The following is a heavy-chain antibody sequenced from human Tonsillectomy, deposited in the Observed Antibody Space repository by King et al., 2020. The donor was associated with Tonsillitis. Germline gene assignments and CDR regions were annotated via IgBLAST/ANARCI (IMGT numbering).Heavy chain of an antibody. CDR3: ARDHWYYDSSGYDAFDI. CDR2: SYCSVST. Sequence: VQLQESGPGLVKPSQTLSLTCTVSGGSLSGGGDYCSWRRQHPGKGLEWTGDSYCSVSTYYNPSLKSRVTISVDTSKNQFSLKLSSVTAADTAVYDCARDHWYYDSSGYDAFDIWGQGTMVTVSS. V-gene: IGHV4-31*03. J-gene: IGHJ3*02. D-gene: IGHD3-22*01. CDR1: GGSLSGGGDY.